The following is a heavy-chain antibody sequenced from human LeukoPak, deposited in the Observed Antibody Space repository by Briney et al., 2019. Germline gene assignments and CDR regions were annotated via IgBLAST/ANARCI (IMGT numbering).Heavy chain of an antibody. D-gene: IGHD2-8*01. CDR3: AKVAVGPLSRPTHVALYYGMDV. CDR1: GFTFNKFA. J-gene: IGHJ6*02. Sequence: GRSLRVSCAASGFTFNKFAISWVRQAPGKGPEWVSGIGSSGATIFYADSVKGRYTISRDNSKNTVYLEMNNLRAEDTAIYYCAKVAVGPLSRPTHVALYYGMDVWGQGTTVTVSS. CDR2: IGSSGATI. V-gene: IGHV3-23*01.